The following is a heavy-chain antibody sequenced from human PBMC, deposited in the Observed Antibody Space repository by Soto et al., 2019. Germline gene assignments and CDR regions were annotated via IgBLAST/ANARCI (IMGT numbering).Heavy chain of an antibody. D-gene: IGHD6-13*01. J-gene: IGHJ4*02. Sequence: GGSLRLSCAASGFTFSNYGMHWVRQAPGKGLEWVAVVSFDGNKQYYADSVKGRFTISRDNSKNTLYLQMNSLRPEDMAVYYCAKEPQSYRSDWYWLWWGQGTPVTVSS. CDR3: AKEPQSYRSDWYWLW. CDR2: VSFDGNKQ. CDR1: GFTFSNYG. V-gene: IGHV3-30*18.